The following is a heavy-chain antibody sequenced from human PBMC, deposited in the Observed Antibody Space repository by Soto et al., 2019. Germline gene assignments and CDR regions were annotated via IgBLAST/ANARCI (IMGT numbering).Heavy chain of an antibody. CDR2: IHGDGGKI. D-gene: IGHD5-18*01. V-gene: IGHV3-7*01. CDR3: ARDFYGGYTYGPGDY. J-gene: IGHJ4*02. CDR1: GFMFSAYW. Sequence: GSLRLSCAASGFMFSAYWANLVRQAPGKGLEWVANIHGDGGKIYYVDSVKGRFTISRDNAKRSLYLQMNSLRAEDTAVYYCARDFYGGYTYGPGDYWGQGALVTVSS.